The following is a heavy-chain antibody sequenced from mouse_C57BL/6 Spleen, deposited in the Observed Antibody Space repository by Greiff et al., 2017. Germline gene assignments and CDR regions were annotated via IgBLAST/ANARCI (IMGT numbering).Heavy chain of an antibody. CDR1: GFTFSSYA. J-gene: IGHJ3*01. Sequence: EVQRVESGGGLVKPGGSLKLSCAASGFTFSSYAMSWVRQTPEKRLEWVATISDGGSYTYYPDNVKGRFTISRDNAKNNLYLQMSHLKSEDTAMYYCAREGSSGLFAYWGQGTLVTVSA. D-gene: IGHD3-2*02. V-gene: IGHV5-4*01. CDR3: AREGSSGLFAY. CDR2: ISDGGSYT.